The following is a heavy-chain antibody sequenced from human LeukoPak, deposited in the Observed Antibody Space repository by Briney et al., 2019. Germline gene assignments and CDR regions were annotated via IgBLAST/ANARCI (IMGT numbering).Heavy chain of an antibody. D-gene: IGHD3-10*01. CDR3: AKRGRGHYYGSGSCRGSFGD. CDR2: NKTNTNGGTT. V-gene: IGHV3-15*01. CDR1: GFTFSNAR. Sequence: GSLRLSCAGSGFTFSNARVLWVRPGSGEGAGWGGRNKTNTNGGTTDYAAPVKGRFTISRDHSKNTLYLQKNSLKIEDTALYYGAKRGRGHYYGSGSCRGSFGDWGQGTLVTVSS. J-gene: IGHJ4*02.